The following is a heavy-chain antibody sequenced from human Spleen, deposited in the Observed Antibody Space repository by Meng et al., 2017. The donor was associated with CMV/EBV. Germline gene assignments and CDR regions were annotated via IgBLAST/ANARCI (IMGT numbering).Heavy chain of an antibody. Sequence: SETLSLTCTVSGGSIYGAVYYWAWIRQPPGKGLEWIGYIYYSGSTNYNPSLKSRVTISVDTSKNQFSLKLSSVTAADTAVYYCARVWGQYGSGSYLIGYWGQGTLVTVSS. CDR3: ARVWGQYGSGSYLIGY. CDR1: GGSIYGAVYY. D-gene: IGHD3-10*01. J-gene: IGHJ4*02. CDR2: IYYSGST. V-gene: IGHV4-61*08.